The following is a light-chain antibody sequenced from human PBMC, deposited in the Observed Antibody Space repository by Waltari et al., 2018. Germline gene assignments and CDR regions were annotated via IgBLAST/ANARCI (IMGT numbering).Light chain of an antibody. CDR3: QQHGTLPAT. Sequence: EIVLTQSPGTASLSPGERVTLSCRAIQSVGSSSLAWYQQKPGQAPRLVIYRASRRPTGIPDRFSGSGCGTDLSLTISRLEPEDFAVYYCQQHGTLPATFGQGTKVEIK. J-gene: IGKJ1*01. CDR1: QSVGSSS. V-gene: IGKV3-20*01. CDR2: RAS.